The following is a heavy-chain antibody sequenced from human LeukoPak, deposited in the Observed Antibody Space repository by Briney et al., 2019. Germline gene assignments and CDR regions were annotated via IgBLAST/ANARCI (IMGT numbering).Heavy chain of an antibody. CDR1: GGSISSYY. Sequence: SETLSLTCIVSGGSISSYYWSWIRQPPGKGLEWIGYIYYSGSTNYNPSLKSRVTISVDTSKSQFSLKLRSVTAADTAVYYCARDHSGTNYVMDWGQGTLVTVSS. CDR2: IYYSGST. V-gene: IGHV4-59*01. D-gene: IGHD4/OR15-4a*01. CDR3: ARDHSGTNYVMD. J-gene: IGHJ4*02.